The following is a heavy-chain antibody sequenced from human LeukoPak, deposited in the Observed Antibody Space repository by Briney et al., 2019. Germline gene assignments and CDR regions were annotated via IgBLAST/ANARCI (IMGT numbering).Heavy chain of an antibody. V-gene: IGHV4-39*07. CDR2: IYYSGST. Sequence: SETLSLTCTVSGGSISSSSYYWGWIRQPPGKGLEWIGSIYYSGSTYYNPSLKSRVTISIDTSKSQFSLKLSSVTAADTAVYYCARGGERIAAEIDYWGQGTLVTVSS. J-gene: IGHJ4*02. CDR1: GGSISSSSYY. D-gene: IGHD6-13*01. CDR3: ARGGERIAAEIDY.